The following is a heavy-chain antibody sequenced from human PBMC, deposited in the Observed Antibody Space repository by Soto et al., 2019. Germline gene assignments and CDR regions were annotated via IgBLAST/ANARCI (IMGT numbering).Heavy chain of an antibody. CDR1: GYTFTSYG. CDR2: ISAYNGNT. J-gene: IGHJ4*02. V-gene: IGHV1-18*01. D-gene: IGHD2-15*01. CDR3: ARSGCSGGSCHSYYFDY. Sequence: QVQLVQSGAEVKKPGASVKVSCKASGYTFTSYGISWVRQAPGQGLEWMGWISAYNGNTNYAQKPQGRVTMTTDTSTSTAYTELRSLRSDDTAVYYCARSGCSGGSCHSYYFDYWGQGTLVTVSS.